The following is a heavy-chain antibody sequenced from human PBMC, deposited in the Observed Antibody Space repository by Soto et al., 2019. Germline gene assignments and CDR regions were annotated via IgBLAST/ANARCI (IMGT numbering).Heavy chain of an antibody. CDR1: GFTFSSYS. J-gene: IGHJ6*02. CDR2: ISSSSSYI. V-gene: IGHV3-21*01. CDR3: ASGDTAMVTMDYYYGMDV. D-gene: IGHD5-18*01. Sequence: GGSLRLSCAASGFTFSSYSMNWVRQAPGKGLEWVSSISSSSSYIYYADSVKGRFTISRDNAKNSLYLQMNSLRAEDTAVYYCASGDTAMVTMDYYYGMDVWGQGTTVTVSS.